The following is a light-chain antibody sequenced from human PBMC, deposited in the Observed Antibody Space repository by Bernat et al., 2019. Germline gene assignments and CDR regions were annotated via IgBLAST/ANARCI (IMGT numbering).Light chain of an antibody. CDR3: QQYSSWPRNT. CDR2: DAF. CDR1: QNANIN. J-gene: IGKJ2*01. Sequence: VMTQSPAFLSVSPGERATLSCRAGQNANINLAWYQQKPGQAPRLLIYDAFTRATGVPVRFSGSGSGTEFTLTISSLQSEDFAVYYCQQYSSWPRNTFGQGTKLEI. V-gene: IGKV3-15*01.